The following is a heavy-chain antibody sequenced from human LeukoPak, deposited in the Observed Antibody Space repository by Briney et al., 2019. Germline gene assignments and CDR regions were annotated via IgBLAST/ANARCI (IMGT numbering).Heavy chain of an antibody. CDR3: ARRSLIAAAGTIDY. V-gene: IGHV4-59*12. Sequence: PSETLSLTCTVSGGSISSYYWSWIRQPPGKGLEWIGYIYYSGSTNYNPSLKSRVTISVDTSKNQFSLKLSSVTAADTAVYYCARRSLIAAAGTIDYWGQGTLVTVSS. CDR2: IYYSGST. D-gene: IGHD6-13*01. CDR1: GGSISSYY. J-gene: IGHJ4*02.